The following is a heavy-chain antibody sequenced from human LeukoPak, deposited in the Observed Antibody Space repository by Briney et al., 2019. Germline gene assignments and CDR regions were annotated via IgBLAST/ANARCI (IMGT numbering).Heavy chain of an antibody. CDR2: INPNSGGT. CDR1: GYTFTGYY. J-gene: IGHJ5*02. Sequence: ASVKVSCKASGYTFTGYYLHWVGQAPGQGLEWMGWINPNSGGTNYAQKFKGRVTMDRDTSIRNAYMDRSRLGYDATAVYSCARGAVVSALGWFDPWGQGTLVTVSS. V-gene: IGHV1-2*02. D-gene: IGHD4-23*01. CDR3: ARGAVVSALGWFDP.